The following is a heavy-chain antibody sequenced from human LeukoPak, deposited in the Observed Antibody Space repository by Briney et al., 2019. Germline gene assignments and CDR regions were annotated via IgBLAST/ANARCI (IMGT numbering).Heavy chain of an antibody. D-gene: IGHD3-22*01. V-gene: IGHV4-30-4*08. CDR1: GVSISSGDYY. CDR3: ARRVDYYDSSGYYHAFDI. CDR2: IYYSGSA. J-gene: IGHJ3*02. Sequence: SETLSLTCTVSGVSISSGDYYWSWIRQPPGKGLEWIGYIYYSGSAYYSPSLKSRVTISVDTSKNQFSLKLSSVTAADTAVYYCARRVDYYDSSGYYHAFDIWGQGIMVTVSS.